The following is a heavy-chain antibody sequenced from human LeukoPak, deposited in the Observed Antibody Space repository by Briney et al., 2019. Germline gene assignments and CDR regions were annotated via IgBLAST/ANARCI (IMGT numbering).Heavy chain of an antibody. CDR2: IKSKTDGGTT. D-gene: IGHD3-3*01. V-gene: IGHV3-15*01. CDR1: GFTFSNAW. J-gene: IGHJ4*02. CDR3: TTRVKPINTILRFLERSPRPPNYYFDY. Sequence: GGSLRLSCAASGFTFSNAWMSWVRQAPGKGLEWVGRIKSKTDGGTTDYAAPVKGRFTISRDDSKNTLYLQMNSLKTEDTAVYYCTTRVKPINTILRFLERSPRPPNYYFDYWGQGTLVTVSS.